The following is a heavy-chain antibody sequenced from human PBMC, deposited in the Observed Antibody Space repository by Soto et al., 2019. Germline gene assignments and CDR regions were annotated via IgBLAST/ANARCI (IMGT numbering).Heavy chain of an antibody. CDR1: GYDCTSYW. CDR3: SRLGSRANYPTLAV. J-gene: IGHJ3*01. V-gene: IGHV5-51*03. Sequence: EVQLEQSGAEMKKPGESLKISCKASGYDCTSYWSGWVRQRPGKDLALMGLVHPGDTDTKYSTSFQGQVTISGDKSITTPYLQWNSLTATDTPMYYCSRLGSRANYPTLAVWGQGAMVTVSS. D-gene: IGHD2-15*01. CDR2: VHPGDTDT.